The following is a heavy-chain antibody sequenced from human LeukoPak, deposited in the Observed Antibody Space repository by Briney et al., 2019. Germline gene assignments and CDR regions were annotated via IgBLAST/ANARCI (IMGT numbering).Heavy chain of an antibody. CDR1: GGSISSYY. CDR3: ARGGEIQLWLRHQYYYYYYMDV. V-gene: IGHV4-59*01. CDR2: IYYSGST. Sequence: SETLSLTCTVSGGSISSYYWSWIRQPPGKGLEWIGYIYYSGSTNYNPSLKSRVTISVDTSKNQFSLKLSSVTVADTAVYYCARGGEIQLWLRHQYYYYYYMDVWGKGTTVTVSS. J-gene: IGHJ6*03. D-gene: IGHD5-18*01.